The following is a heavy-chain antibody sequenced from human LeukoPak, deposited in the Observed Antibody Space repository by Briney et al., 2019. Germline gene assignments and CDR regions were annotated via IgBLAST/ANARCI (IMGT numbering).Heavy chain of an antibody. CDR1: GFTFSTYS. V-gene: IGHV3-21*01. Sequence: GGSLRLSCAASGFTFSTYSMNWVRQAPGEGLEWVSSISSSSSYIYYADSVKGRFTISRDNAKNSLYLQMNSLRAEDTAVYYCARDQPPSYSGSYYGFDYWGQGTLVTVSS. CDR2: ISSSSSYI. J-gene: IGHJ4*02. D-gene: IGHD1-26*01. CDR3: ARDQPPSYSGSYYGFDY.